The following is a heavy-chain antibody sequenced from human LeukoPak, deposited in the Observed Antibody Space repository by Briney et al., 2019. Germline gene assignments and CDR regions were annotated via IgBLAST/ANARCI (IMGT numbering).Heavy chain of an antibody. V-gene: IGHV3-53*01. Sequence: PGGSLRLSCAASGSTASSNYISWVRQAPGKGLEWVSLIYSGGSTYYADSVKGRFSISRDNSKNTVFLQMISLRAEDLAVYYCATDAHWGQGTLVTVSS. CDR1: GSTASSNY. J-gene: IGHJ4*02. CDR3: ATDAH. CDR2: IYSGGST.